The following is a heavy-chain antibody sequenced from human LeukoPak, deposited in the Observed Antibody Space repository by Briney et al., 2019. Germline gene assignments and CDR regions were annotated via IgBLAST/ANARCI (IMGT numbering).Heavy chain of an antibody. V-gene: IGHV3-23*01. CDR1: GFTFSSYA. Sequence: GGSLRLSCAASGFTFSSYAMSWVRQAPGKGLEWVSLISGSAASTYYADSVKGRFTISRDNAKNTLYLQMHSLRGEDTALYYCARGRDVFDIRGQGTMVTVSS. CDR3: ARGRDVFDI. CDR2: ISGSAAST. J-gene: IGHJ3*02.